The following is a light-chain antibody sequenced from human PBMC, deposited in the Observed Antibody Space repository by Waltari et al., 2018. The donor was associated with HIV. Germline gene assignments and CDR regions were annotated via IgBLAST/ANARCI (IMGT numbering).Light chain of an antibody. CDR3: QSPDSSGTWV. V-gene: IGLV3-25*03. Sequence: SHELTQPPSVSVSPGQTARITSSGEALPKQYAYWYQQKPGQAPVLVIYKDSERPSGIPERFSGSSSGTIVTLTISGVQAEDEADYYCQSPDSSGTWVFGGGTKLTVL. CDR1: ALPKQY. J-gene: IGLJ3*02. CDR2: KDS.